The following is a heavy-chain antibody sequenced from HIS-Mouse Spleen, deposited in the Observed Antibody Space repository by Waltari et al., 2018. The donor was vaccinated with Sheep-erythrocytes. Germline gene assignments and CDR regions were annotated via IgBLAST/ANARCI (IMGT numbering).Heavy chain of an antibody. CDR1: GYTFTSYY. V-gene: IGHV1-46*03. CDR2: ISPSGGST. J-gene: IGHJ4*02. CDR3: ARGTTPRAARGGLDY. Sequence: QVQLVQSGAEVKKPGASVKVSCKASGYTFTSYYMHWVRQAPGQGLEWMGIISPSGGSTSCAQKFQGRVPMTRETSTSTVYRELSSLRSEDTAVYYCARGTTPRAARGGLDYWGQGTLVTVSS. D-gene: IGHD6-6*01.